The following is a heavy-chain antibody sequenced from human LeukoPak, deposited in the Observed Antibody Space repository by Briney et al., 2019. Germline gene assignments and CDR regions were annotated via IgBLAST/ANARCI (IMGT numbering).Heavy chain of an antibody. J-gene: IGHJ6*03. CDR1: GGSFRGYY. D-gene: IGHD2-2*01. V-gene: IGHV4-34*01. CDR3: ARGYIVVVPAALQYYYYYMDV. Sequence: KPSETLSLTCAVYGGSFRGYYWSGIRQPPGKGLEGIGEINHRGSTNYNPSLKSRVTISVDTSKNQFSLKLSSVTAADTAVYYCARGYIVVVPAALQYYYYYMDVWGKGTTVTVSS. CDR2: INHRGST.